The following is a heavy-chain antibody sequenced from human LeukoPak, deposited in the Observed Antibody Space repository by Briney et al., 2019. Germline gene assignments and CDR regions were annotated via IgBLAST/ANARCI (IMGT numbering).Heavy chain of an antibody. CDR2: MNPNSGNT. Sequence: ASVKVSCKASGYTFTSYDINWVRQVTGQGLEWMGWMNPNSGNTGYAQKFQGRVTITRNTSISTAYMELSSLRSEDTAVYYCARGTYYDFWSGFRWFDPWGQGTLVTVSS. V-gene: IGHV1-8*03. CDR3: ARGTYYDFWSGFRWFDP. J-gene: IGHJ5*02. D-gene: IGHD3-3*01. CDR1: GYTFTSYD.